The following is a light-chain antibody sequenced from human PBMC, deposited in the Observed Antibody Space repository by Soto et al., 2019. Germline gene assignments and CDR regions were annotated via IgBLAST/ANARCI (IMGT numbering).Light chain of an antibody. J-gene: IGKJ1*01. Sequence: EIVFTHSPGTLSLSSGERATLSCRASQSVSSSYSAWYQQKPGQAPRLLIYGASSRATGIPDRFSGSGSGTDFTLTISRLEPEDFAVYYCQQYGSSPWTFGQGTKVDIK. CDR2: GAS. V-gene: IGKV3-20*01. CDR1: QSVSSSY. CDR3: QQYGSSPWT.